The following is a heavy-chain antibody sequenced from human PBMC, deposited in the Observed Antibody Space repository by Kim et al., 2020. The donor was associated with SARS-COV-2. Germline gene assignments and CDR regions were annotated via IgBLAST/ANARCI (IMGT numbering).Heavy chain of an antibody. J-gene: IGHJ4*02. CDR3: ARGPLRNYYYDSSGYPHFDY. D-gene: IGHD3-22*01. V-gene: IGHV3-30*01. Sequence: RFTISRDNSKNPLYLQMNSRRAEDTAVYYCARGPLRNYYYDSSGYPHFDYWGQGTLVTVSS.